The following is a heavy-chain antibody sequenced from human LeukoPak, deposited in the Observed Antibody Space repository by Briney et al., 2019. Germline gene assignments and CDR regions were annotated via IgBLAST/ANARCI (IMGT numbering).Heavy chain of an antibody. Sequence: SVKVSCKASGGTFSSYAISWVRQAPGQGLEWMGGIIPIFGTANYAQKFQGRVTITADESTSTAYMELSSLRSEDTAMYYCARGRWDYTVTTLYYFDSWGQGTLVTVSS. J-gene: IGHJ4*02. CDR2: IIPIFGTA. CDR3: ARGRWDYTVTTLYYFDS. V-gene: IGHV1-69*13. CDR1: GGTFSSYA. D-gene: IGHD4-11*01.